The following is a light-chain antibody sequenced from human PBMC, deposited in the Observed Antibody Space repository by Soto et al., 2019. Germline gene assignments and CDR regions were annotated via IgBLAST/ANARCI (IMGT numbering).Light chain of an antibody. CDR3: QSYDSSLSGAV. CDR2: GNS. J-gene: IGLJ3*02. V-gene: IGLV1-40*01. Sequence: QSVLTQPPSVSGAPGQRLTISCTGSSSNIGAGYDVHWYQQFPGTAPKLLIYGNSNRPSGVPDRFSGSKSGTSASLAITGLQAEDEADYYCQSYDSSLSGAVFGGGTKLTVL. CDR1: SSNIGAGYD.